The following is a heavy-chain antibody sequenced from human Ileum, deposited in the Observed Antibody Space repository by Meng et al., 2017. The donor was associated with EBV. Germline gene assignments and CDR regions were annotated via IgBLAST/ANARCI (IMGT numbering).Heavy chain of an antibody. D-gene: IGHD3-22*01. CDR2: IHHTEST. CDR1: GGSISSSNW. V-gene: IGHV4-4*02. Sequence: QGQRRESGPGLVKPSGTLSLTCAVSGGSISSSNWWSWVRQAPGKGLEWIGEIHHTESTNYNPSLKSRVTISVDKSKNQFSLKLSSVTAADTAVYYCARESYSDSSGYYSLDYWGQGSLVTVSS. J-gene: IGHJ4*02. CDR3: ARESYSDSSGYYSLDY.